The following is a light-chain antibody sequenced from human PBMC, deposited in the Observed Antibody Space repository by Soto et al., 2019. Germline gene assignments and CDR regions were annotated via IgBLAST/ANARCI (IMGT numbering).Light chain of an antibody. CDR2: KGS. J-gene: IGKJ3*01. Sequence: DIVLTQSPAFLSLSPGDRATLSCRATESISIYLAWFQQKPGQAPRLLIYKGSKRAPGVPARFSGSGSETAFTLTTDSLEPEDSGVYYCRHRNNWPTFGPGTKWTSN. CDR1: ESISIY. V-gene: IGKV3-11*01. CDR3: RHRNNWPT.